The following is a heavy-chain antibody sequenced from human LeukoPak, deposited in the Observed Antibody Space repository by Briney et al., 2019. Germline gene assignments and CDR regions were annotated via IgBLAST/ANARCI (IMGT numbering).Heavy chain of an antibody. CDR2: IYDSGST. Sequence: PSETLSLTCAVYGGSFSGYYWSWIRQPPGKGLEWIGSIYDSGSTYYNPSLKSRVTISVDTSKNQFSLKLNSVTAADTAVYYCARHYGPWGQGTLVTISS. CDR1: GGSFSGYY. D-gene: IGHD3-16*01. J-gene: IGHJ5*02. CDR3: ARHYGP. V-gene: IGHV4-34*01.